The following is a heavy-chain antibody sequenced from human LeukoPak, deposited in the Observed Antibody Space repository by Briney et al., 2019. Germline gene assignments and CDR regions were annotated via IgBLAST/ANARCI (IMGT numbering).Heavy chain of an antibody. J-gene: IGHJ3*02. V-gene: IGHV3-7*01. CDR3: ARDHHRRLYDSQARDTFDI. CDR1: GFIFKSYW. D-gene: IGHD3-22*01. Sequence: GGSLRLSCAASGFIFKSYWMSWVRQAPGKGLKWVANIKQDGSEENYVDSVRGRFTVSRDNAKKSLYLQMNSLRAEDTAVYYCARDHHRRLYDSQARDTFDIWGQGTMVTVS. CDR2: IKQDGSEE.